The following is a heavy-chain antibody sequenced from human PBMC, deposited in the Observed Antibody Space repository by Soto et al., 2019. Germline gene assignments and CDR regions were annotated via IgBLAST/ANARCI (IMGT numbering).Heavy chain of an antibody. J-gene: IGHJ4*02. CDR2: IEHNGNN. V-gene: IGHV4-34*01. CDR3: ARDFRYFPY. Sequence: SETLSLTCAVYGGTFIGYFCILVRHPPGKGLEWIGEIEHNGNNNINPSLKSRVTMSVDTSKNQISLTLTSVTAADTAVYYCARDFRYFPYWGQGTLVTVSS. CDR1: GGTFIGYF. D-gene: IGHD3-10*01.